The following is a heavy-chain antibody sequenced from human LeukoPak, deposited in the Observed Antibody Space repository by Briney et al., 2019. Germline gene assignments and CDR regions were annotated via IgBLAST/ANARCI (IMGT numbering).Heavy chain of an antibody. CDR3: ARLGPQMGAFDI. Sequence: SVKVSCKASGGTFSSYAISWVRQAPGQGLEWMGRIIPILGIANYAQKFQGRVTITADKSTSTAYMELSSLRSEDTAVYYCARLGPQMGAFDIWGQGTMVTVSS. CDR1: GGTFSSYA. V-gene: IGHV1-69*04. J-gene: IGHJ3*02. CDR2: IIPILGIA. D-gene: IGHD2-8*01.